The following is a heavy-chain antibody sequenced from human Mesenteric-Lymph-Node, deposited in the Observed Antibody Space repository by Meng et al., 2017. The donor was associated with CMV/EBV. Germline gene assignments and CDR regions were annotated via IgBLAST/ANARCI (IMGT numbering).Heavy chain of an antibody. CDR3: AKATRSGGGYNYYDSSGYYDYYYGMDV. CDR2: ISGSGGST. Sequence: GGSLRLSCAASGFTFSSYAMSWVRQAPGKGLEWVSAISGSGGSTYYADSVKGRFTISRDNSKNTLYLQMNSLRAEDTAVYYCAKATRSGGGYNYYDSSGYYDYYYGMDVWGQGTTVTVSS. V-gene: IGHV3-23*01. CDR1: GFTFSSYA. D-gene: IGHD3-22*01. J-gene: IGHJ6*02.